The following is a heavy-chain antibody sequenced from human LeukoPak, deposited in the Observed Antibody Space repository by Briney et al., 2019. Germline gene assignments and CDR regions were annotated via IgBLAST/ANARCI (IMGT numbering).Heavy chain of an antibody. CDR2: ISSSSSYI. CDR1: GFTFSSYS. CDR3: AKVRYYYGSGSQPSDY. V-gene: IGHV3-21*04. J-gene: IGHJ4*02. D-gene: IGHD3-10*01. Sequence: PGGSLRLSCAASGFTFSSYSMNWVRQAPGKGLEWVSSISSSSSYIYYADSVKGRFTISRDNSKNTLYLQMNSLRAEDTAVYYCAKVRYYYGSGSQPSDYWGQGTLVTVSS.